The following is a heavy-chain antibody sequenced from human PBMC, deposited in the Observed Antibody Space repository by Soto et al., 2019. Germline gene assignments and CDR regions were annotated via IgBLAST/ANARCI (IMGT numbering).Heavy chain of an antibody. D-gene: IGHD3-16*02. CDR3: VALYLGY. Sequence: PGGLMWLSCAVSGVTGTEGWPIWVRQAPGKGLEWVGRIERKSDGGTTSYAAPVKGRFTISRDDSKNTLYLQMDSLKTDDTAVYYCVALYLGYWGQGTQVTVSS. V-gene: IGHV3-15*04. CDR1: GVTGTEGW. J-gene: IGHJ4*02. CDR2: IERKSDGGTT.